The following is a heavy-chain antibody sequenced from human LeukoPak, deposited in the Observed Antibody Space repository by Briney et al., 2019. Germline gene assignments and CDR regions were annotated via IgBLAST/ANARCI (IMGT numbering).Heavy chain of an antibody. J-gene: IGHJ5*02. CDR3: ARGPMVRGMTKVDNWFDP. CDR1: GYTFTGYY. D-gene: IGHD3-10*01. CDR2: SNPNSGGT. V-gene: IGHV1-2*02. Sequence: VASVKVSCKASGYTFTGYYMHWVRQPPGQGLAWMGWSNPNSGGTNYVQKFQGRVTMTRFTSISTAYMELSRLRSDDTAVYYCARGPMVRGMTKVDNWFDPWGQETLVTVSS.